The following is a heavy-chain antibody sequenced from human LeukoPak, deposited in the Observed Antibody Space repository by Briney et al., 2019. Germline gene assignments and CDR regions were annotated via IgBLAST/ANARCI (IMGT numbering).Heavy chain of an antibody. J-gene: IGHJ4*02. CDR1: GFIFSNYW. CDR3: VRDGGASGYDLLDY. D-gene: IGHD5-12*01. Sequence: GGSLRLSCTASGFIFSNYWMTWVRQAPGKGLEWVAQINQDGSKEYYIDSVKARFSISRDNARNSLSLQMNSLRAEDTAVYYCVRDGGASGYDLLDYWGQGTLVTVSS. CDR2: INQDGSKE. V-gene: IGHV3-7*01.